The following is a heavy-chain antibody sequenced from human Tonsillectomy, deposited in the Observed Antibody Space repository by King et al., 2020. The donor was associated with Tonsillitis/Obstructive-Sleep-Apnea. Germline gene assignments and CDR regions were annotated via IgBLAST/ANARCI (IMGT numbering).Heavy chain of an antibody. Sequence: VQLVESGGAVAQPGRSLRVSCAASGFTFSTYAMHWVRQAPGKGLEWVAVISYDGSNKYYADSVKGRFTISRDNSKNTLYLRMNSLRAEDTAVYYCARPTEDHYYDIRDYYPNCFDPWGQGTLVSVSS. D-gene: IGHD3-22*01. V-gene: IGHV3-30*04. CDR3: ARPTEDHYYDIRDYYPNCFDP. J-gene: IGHJ5*02. CDR2: ISYDGSNK. CDR1: GFTFSTYA.